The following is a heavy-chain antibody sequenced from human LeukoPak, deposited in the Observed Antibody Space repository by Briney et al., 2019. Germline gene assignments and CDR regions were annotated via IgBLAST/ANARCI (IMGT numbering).Heavy chain of an antibody. CDR2: MNPNSGNT. Sequence: GASVKVSCKASGYTFTSYDINWVRQATGQGLEWMGWMNPNSGNTGYAQKFQGRVTMTRNTSISTAYMELSSLRSEDTAVYYCARPRTYYDFWSGYYPYYMDVWGKGTTVTVSS. CDR3: ARPRTYYDFWSGYYPYYMDV. CDR1: GYTFTSYD. J-gene: IGHJ6*03. V-gene: IGHV1-8*01. D-gene: IGHD3-3*01.